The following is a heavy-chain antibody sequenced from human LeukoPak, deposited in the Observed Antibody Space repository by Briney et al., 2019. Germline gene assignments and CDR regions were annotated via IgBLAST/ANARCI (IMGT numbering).Heavy chain of an antibody. CDR2: IYPGDSDT. CDR3: ARHRDTTSLYYYGMDV. Sequence: GESLKISCKGSGYRFTSYWIGWVRQMPGKGLEWMGIIYPGDSDTRYSPSFQGQVTISADKSISTAYLQWSSLKASDTAMYYCARHRDTTSLYYYGMDVWGQGTTVTVSS. D-gene: IGHD5-24*01. V-gene: IGHV5-51*01. J-gene: IGHJ6*02. CDR1: GYRFTSYW.